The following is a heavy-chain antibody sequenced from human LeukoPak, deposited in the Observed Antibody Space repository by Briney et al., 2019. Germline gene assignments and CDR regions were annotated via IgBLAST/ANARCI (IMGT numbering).Heavy chain of an antibody. D-gene: IGHD2-2*01. V-gene: IGHV4-38-2*01. Sequence: SETLSLTCAVSGYSISSGYYWGWIRQPPGKGLEWIGSIYHSGSTYYNPSLKSRVTISVDTSKNQFSLKLSSVTAADTAVYHCASNTREVVVPAAMWFGEVENAFDIWGQGTMVTVSS. CDR3: ASNTREVVVPAAMWFGEVENAFDI. CDR1: GYSISSGYY. J-gene: IGHJ3*02. CDR2: IYHSGST.